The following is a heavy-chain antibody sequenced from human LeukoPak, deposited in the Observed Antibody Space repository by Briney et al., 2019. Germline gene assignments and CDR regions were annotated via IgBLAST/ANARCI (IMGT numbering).Heavy chain of an antibody. D-gene: IGHD4-17*01. Sequence: GGSLRLSCAASGFTFSSYAMHWVRQAPGKGLEWVAVISYDGSNKYYADSVKGRFTISRDNSKNTLYLQMNSLRAEDTAVYYCGRGHDYGDYEGAFDIWGQGTMVTVSS. J-gene: IGHJ3*02. V-gene: IGHV3-30*04. CDR1: GFTFSSYA. CDR3: GRGHDYGDYEGAFDI. CDR2: ISYDGSNK.